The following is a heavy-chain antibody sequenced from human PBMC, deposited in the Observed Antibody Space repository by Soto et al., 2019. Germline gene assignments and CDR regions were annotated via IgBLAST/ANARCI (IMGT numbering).Heavy chain of an antibody. CDR2: ILSLESHK. Sequence: PGGSLRLSCIGSGFNFSDYYMNWIRQTPVRGLEWVSSILSLESHKYYAASVMGRFSISRDNAQKSLFLQMNNLRAEDTGIYFCATGLKDASNRPSFDSWGPGTPVTVSS. CDR3: ATGLKDASNRPSFDS. CDR1: GFNFSDYY. V-gene: IGHV3-11*01. D-gene: IGHD3-16*01. J-gene: IGHJ4*02.